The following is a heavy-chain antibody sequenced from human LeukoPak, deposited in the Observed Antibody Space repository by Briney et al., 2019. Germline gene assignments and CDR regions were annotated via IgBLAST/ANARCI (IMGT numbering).Heavy chain of an antibody. D-gene: IGHD1-26*01. V-gene: IGHV1-2*02. CDR2: INPNNGGT. CDR1: GYTFTSYY. CDR3: ASQNMEWELLAFDY. J-gene: IGHJ4*02. Sequence: ASVKVSCKASGYTFTSYYMHWVRQAPGQRLEWMGRINPNNGGTNYAQNFQGRVTMTRDTSISTAYMELSSLISDDTAVYYCASQNMEWELLAFDYWGQGTLVTVSS.